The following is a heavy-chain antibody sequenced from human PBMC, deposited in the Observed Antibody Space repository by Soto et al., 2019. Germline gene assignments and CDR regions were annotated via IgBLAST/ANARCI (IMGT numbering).Heavy chain of an antibody. CDR1: GYAFTSYG. CDR3: ARARLAVAPFDP. D-gene: IGHD6-19*01. Sequence: ASVKVSCKSSGYAFTSYGICCVRRAPGQGLEWMGWISAYNGNTNYAQKLQGRVTMTTDTSTSTAYMELRSLRSDDTAVYYCARARLAVAPFDPWGQGTLVTVSS. J-gene: IGHJ5*02. V-gene: IGHV1-18*01. CDR2: ISAYNGNT.